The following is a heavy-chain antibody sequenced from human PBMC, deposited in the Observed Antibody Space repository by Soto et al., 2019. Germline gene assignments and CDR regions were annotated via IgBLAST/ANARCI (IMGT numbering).Heavy chain of an antibody. CDR2: IKSKTNGGTT. Sequence: EVQLVESGGALVKPGGSLRLSCAASGLTFTNAWMTWVRQAPGKVLEWVGRIKSKTNGGTTDYDAPVKGRFTISRDESKNKLYLQMNRLKTEDTAVYYCTTTSGGSYNSSWGQGTLVTVSS. CDR3: TTTSGGSYNSS. V-gene: IGHV3-15*02. CDR1: GLTFTNAW. D-gene: IGHD2-15*01. J-gene: IGHJ5*02.